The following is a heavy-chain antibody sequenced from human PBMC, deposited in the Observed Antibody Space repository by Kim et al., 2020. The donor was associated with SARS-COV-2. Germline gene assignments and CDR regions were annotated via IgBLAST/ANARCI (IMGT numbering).Heavy chain of an antibody. CDR1: GYSFTSYW. D-gene: IGHD4-17*01. Sequence: GESLKISCKGSGYSFTSYWISWVRQMPGKGLEWMGRIDPSDSYTNYSPSFQGHVTISADKSISTAYLQWSSLKASDTAMYYCARAYKTTVTAGYWGQGTLVTVSS. CDR3: ARAYKTTVTAGY. J-gene: IGHJ4*02. CDR2: IDPSDSYT. V-gene: IGHV5-10-1*01.